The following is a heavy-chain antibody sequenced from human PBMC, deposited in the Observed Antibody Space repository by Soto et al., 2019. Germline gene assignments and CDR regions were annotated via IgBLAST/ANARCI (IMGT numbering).Heavy chain of an antibody. V-gene: IGHV1-69*08. D-gene: IGHD2-15*01. CDR2: VIPLLDAS. J-gene: IGHJ6*03. CDR3: ASGKTQMTQDRMGGYYHMDV. Sequence: QVQLVQSGAEVKKPGSSVKISCTASGATFNNRTFTWVRRATGQGLEWMGRVIPLLDASNYAEKFQDRATITADQSTHTAYLEMSGLKGEDSAIYYCASGKTQMTQDRMGGYYHMDVWGKGTTVTVSS. CDR1: GATFNNRT.